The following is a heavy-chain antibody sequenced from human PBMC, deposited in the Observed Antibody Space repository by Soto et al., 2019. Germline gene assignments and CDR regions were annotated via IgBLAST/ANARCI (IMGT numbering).Heavy chain of an antibody. CDR2: ISGTSSYI. V-gene: IGHV3-21*01. D-gene: IGHD4-17*01. CDR1: GFTFSSDT. J-gene: IGHJ3*02. CDR3: ARDALDYGDYAYAFDI. Sequence: GGSLRLSCAASGFTFSSDTMNWVRQAPGKGLEWVSSISGTSSYIYYADSVKGRFTISRDNANNSLYLQMNSLRAEDTALYYCARDALDYGDYAYAFDISGQGTMVTVSS.